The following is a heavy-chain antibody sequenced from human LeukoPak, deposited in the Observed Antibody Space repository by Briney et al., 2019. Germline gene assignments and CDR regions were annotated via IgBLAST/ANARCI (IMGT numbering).Heavy chain of an antibody. D-gene: IGHD3-10*01. CDR1: GYTFTSYG. CDR3: ARDYRDVLLWFGELSK. J-gene: IGHJ4*02. Sequence: ASVKVSCKASGYTFTSYGISWVRQAPGQGLEWMGWISGYNGKPNYAQKLQGRVTLSTDTSTSTAYMELRSLRSDYTAVYFCARDYRDVLLWFGELSKGGQGTLVTVSS. CDR2: ISGYNGKP. V-gene: IGHV1-18*01.